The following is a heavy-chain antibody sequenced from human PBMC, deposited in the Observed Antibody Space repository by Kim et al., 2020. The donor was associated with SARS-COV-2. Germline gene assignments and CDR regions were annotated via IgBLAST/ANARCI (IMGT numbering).Heavy chain of an antibody. CDR1: GGSISSYY. CDR3: ARVPSGSYGWGGAFDI. V-gene: IGHV4-59*13. D-gene: IGHD1-26*01. Sequence: SETLSLTCTVSGGSISSYYWSWIRQPPGKGLEWIGYIYYSGSTNYNPSLKSRVTISVDTSKNQFSLKLSSVTAADTAVYYCARVPSGSYGWGGAFDIWGQGTMVTVSS. CDR2: IYYSGST. J-gene: IGHJ3*02.